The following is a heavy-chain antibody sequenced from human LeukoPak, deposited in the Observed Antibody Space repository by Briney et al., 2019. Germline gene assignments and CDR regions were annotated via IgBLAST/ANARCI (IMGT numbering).Heavy chain of an antibody. V-gene: IGHV4-4*07. CDR3: ARVSEAPMGVDAFDI. Sequence: SETLSLTCSVSGDSVSNSYWSWIRQPAGKGLEWIGHISVSGTPKYNPSLRSRVTMSIDPSKNQFSLEVRSLTAADTSVFYCARVSEAPMGVDAFDIWGQGTTVTVSS. J-gene: IGHJ3*02. CDR1: GDSVSNSY. CDR2: ISVSGTP. D-gene: IGHD3-10*01.